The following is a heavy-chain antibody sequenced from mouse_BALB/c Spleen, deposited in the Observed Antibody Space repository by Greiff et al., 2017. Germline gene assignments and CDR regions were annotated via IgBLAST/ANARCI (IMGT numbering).Heavy chain of an antibody. CDR2: IWSDGST. Sequence: VQRVESGPDLVAPSQSLSITCTVSGFSLTSYGVHWVRQPPGKGLEWLVVIWSDGSTTYNSALKSRLSISKDNSKSQVFLKMNSLQTDDTAMYYCARHGGYYGAMDYWGQGTSVTVSS. CDR3: ARHGGYYGAMDY. J-gene: IGHJ4*01. CDR1: GFSLTSYG. V-gene: IGHV2-6-2*01. D-gene: IGHD2-3*01.